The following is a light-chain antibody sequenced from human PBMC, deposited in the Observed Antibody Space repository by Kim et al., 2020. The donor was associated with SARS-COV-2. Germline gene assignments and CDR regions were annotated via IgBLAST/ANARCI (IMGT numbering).Light chain of an antibody. CDR2: TAS. CDR3: QQTYSASRT. Sequence: DIQMTQSPSSLSASVGDRVTITCRASQDISRYLNWYQQKPGKAPKLLIYTASSLQSGVPSRFPGSGSETDFTLTISSLQPDDFATYHCQQTYSASRTFGQGTKVDI. CDR1: QDISRY. J-gene: IGKJ1*01. V-gene: IGKV1-39*01.